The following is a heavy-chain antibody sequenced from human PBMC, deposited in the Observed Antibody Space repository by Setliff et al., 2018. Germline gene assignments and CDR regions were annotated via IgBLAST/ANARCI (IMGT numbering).Heavy chain of an antibody. V-gene: IGHV4-34*01. CDR1: GASFSDYY. CDR3: ARGRMRGSCSGPSCTYDPFDI. CDR2: INHSGST. Sequence: KTSETLSLTCTVYGASFSDYYWGWIRQPPGKGLEWIAEINHSGSTNYNPSRKSRVTISVDTSKNQFSLILRSVTAADTAVYYCARGRMRGSCSGPSCTYDPFDIWGQGTPVTVAS. D-gene: IGHD2-2*01. J-gene: IGHJ3*02.